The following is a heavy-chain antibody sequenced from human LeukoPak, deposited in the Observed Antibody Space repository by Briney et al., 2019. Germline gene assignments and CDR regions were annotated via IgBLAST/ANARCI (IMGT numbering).Heavy chain of an antibody. CDR3: AKVNIAVAPSPDAEAFDI. CDR2: ISWNSGSI. Sequence: GGSLRLSCAASGFTFDDYAMHWVRQAPGKGLEWVSGISWNSGSIGYADSVKGRFTISRDNAKNSLYLQMNSLRAEDTALYYCAKVNIAVAPSPDAEAFDIWGQGTMVTVSS. CDR1: GFTFDDYA. J-gene: IGHJ3*02. D-gene: IGHD6-19*01. V-gene: IGHV3-9*01.